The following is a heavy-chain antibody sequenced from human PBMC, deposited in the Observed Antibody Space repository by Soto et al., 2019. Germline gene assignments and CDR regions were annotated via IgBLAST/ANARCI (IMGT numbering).Heavy chain of an antibody. J-gene: IGHJ4*02. CDR2: IIPIFGTA. V-gene: IGHV1-69*13. Sequence: VKVSCKASGGTFSSYAISWVRQAPGQGLECMGGIIPIFGTANYAQKFQGRVTITADESTSTAYMELSSLRSEDTAVYYCASVGYSSSSGDYWGQGTLVTVSS. D-gene: IGHD6-6*01. CDR3: ASVGYSSSSGDY. CDR1: GGTFSSYA.